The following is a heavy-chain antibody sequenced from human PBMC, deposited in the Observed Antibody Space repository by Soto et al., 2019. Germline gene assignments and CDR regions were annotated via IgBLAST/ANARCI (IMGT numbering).Heavy chain of an antibody. CDR1: GFTFSDYY. CDR3: ARDKGYCSGGSCYVDY. V-gene: IGHV3-11*01. D-gene: IGHD2-15*01. J-gene: IGHJ4*02. CDR2: ISSSGSTI. Sequence: LSCAASGFTFSDYYMSWIRQAPGKGLEWVSYISSSGSTIYYADSVKGRFTISRDNAKNSLYLQMNSLRAEDTAVYYCARDKGYCSGGSCYVDYWGQGTLVTVSS.